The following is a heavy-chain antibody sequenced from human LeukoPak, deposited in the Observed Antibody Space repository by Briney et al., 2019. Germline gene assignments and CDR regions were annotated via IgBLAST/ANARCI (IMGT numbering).Heavy chain of an antibody. V-gene: IGHV3-23*01. CDR1: GFTFTRYA. Sequence: PGGSLRLSCAASGFTFTRYAMTWVRQAPGKGLEWVSAISGSGGSTSYADSVKGRFTISRDNSKNTLYLQMNSLRAEDTAIYYCAKVALGYCSGGSCYYFDYGGQGTLVTVSS. D-gene: IGHD2-15*01. CDR3: AKVALGYCSGGSCYYFDY. J-gene: IGHJ4*02. CDR2: ISGSGGST.